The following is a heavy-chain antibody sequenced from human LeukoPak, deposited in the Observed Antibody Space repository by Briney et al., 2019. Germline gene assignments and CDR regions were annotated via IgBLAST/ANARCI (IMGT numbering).Heavy chain of an antibody. Sequence: GGSLRLSCAASGFTFSSYAMHWVRQAPGKGLEWVAVISYDGSHKYYADSVKGRFTISRDNSKNTLYLQMSSLRAEDTAVYYCARDPSSWYFDYWGQETLVTVSS. V-gene: IGHV3-30-3*01. D-gene: IGHD6-13*01. CDR3: ARDPSSWYFDY. CDR1: GFTFSSYA. CDR2: ISYDGSHK. J-gene: IGHJ4*02.